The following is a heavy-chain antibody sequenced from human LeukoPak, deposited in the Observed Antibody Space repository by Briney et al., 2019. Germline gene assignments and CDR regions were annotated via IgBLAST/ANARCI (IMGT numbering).Heavy chain of an antibody. CDR3: AKTRYCSSTSCPRGAYWYFDL. J-gene: IGHJ2*01. CDR1: GFTFSSYA. Sequence: GGSLRLSCAASGFTFSSYAMSWVRQAPGKGLEWVSAISGSGGSTYYADSVKGRFTISRDNSKNTLYLQMNSLRAEDTAVYYCAKTRYCSSTSCPRGAYWYFDLWGRGTLVTVSS. CDR2: ISGSGGST. D-gene: IGHD2-2*01. V-gene: IGHV3-23*01.